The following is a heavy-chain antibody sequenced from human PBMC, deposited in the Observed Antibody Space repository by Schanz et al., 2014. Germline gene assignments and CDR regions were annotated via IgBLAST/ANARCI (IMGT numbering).Heavy chain of an antibody. CDR2: IKSDGSST. J-gene: IGHJ5*02. V-gene: IGHV3-74*01. CDR1: GFTFSSSW. CDR3: ARPALWFGDNCFDP. D-gene: IGHD3-10*01. Sequence: EVQLVESGGGLVQPGGSLRLSCAASGFTFSSSWLHWVRQVPGKGLVWVSRIKSDGSSTSYADSVKGRFTISRDNAKNTLYLQMNSLRAEDTAVYYCARPALWFGDNCFDPWGQGPLVTVSA.